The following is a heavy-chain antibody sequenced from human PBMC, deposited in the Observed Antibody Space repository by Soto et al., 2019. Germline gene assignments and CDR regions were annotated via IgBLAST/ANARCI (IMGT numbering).Heavy chain of an antibody. D-gene: IGHD3-10*01. V-gene: IGHV1-2*02. Sequence: ASVKVSCKASGYTFTGYSMHWVRQAPGQGLEWMGWINPYSGGADYAQSFQGRVTMIRDTSISTVYMELSRLRFDDTAVYYCARVIRGAYYNSPLDTWGQGTVVTVSS. CDR1: GYTFTGYS. CDR2: INPYSGGA. CDR3: ARVIRGAYYNSPLDT. J-gene: IGHJ5*02.